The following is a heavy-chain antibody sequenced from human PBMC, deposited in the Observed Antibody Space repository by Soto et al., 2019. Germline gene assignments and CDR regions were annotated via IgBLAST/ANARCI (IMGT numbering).Heavy chain of an antibody. D-gene: IGHD6-6*01. CDR1: GYTFTGYY. V-gene: IGHV1-2*04. Sequence: QVQLVQSGAEVKKPGASVKVSCKASGYTFTGYYMHWVRQAPGQGLEWMGWINPNSGGTNYAQKFQGWVTMTRETSISTAYLELSRLRSDDTAVYYCARDRSPYSSSSGIGDWGQGTLVTVSS. J-gene: IGHJ4*02. CDR3: ARDRSPYSSSSGIGD. CDR2: INPNSGGT.